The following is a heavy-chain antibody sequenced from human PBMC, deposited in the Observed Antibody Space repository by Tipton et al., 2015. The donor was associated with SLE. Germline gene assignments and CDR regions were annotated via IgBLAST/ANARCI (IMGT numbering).Heavy chain of an antibody. V-gene: IGHV1-18*01. J-gene: IGHJ4*02. CDR1: DYTFMTYG. D-gene: IGHD3-3*01. CDR2: ISSYNGNT. CDR3: ARGNYDFWSGYYRVYYFDY. Sequence: QLVQSGAEVKKPGASVKVSCKASDYTFMTYGFNWVRQAPGQGLEWMGWISSYNGNTNYVQKFQGRVTMTTDTSTSTAYMELRSLRSDDTAVYYCARGNYDFWSGYYRVYYFDYWGQGSLVTVSS.